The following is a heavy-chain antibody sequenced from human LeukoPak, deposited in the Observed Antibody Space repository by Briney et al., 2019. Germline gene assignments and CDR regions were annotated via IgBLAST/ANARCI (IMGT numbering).Heavy chain of an antibody. D-gene: IGHD3-10*01. CDR2: IWYDGSNK. V-gene: IGHV3-33*01. Sequence: AGGSLRLSCAASGFTFSSYGMHWVRQAPGKGLEWVAVIWYDGSNKYYADSVKGRFTISRDNSKNTLYLQMNSLRAEDTAVYYCARNYCGSGSSFDYWGQGTLVTVSS. J-gene: IGHJ4*02. CDR1: GFTFSSYG. CDR3: ARNYCGSGSSFDY.